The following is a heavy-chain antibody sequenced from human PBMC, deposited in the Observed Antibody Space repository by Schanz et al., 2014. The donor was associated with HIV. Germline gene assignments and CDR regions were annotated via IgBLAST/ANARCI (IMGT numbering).Heavy chain of an antibody. CDR3: ARGLPRFAVTTLDS. CDR1: GYTFSDYY. CDR2: ISSTSSTI. D-gene: IGHD4-17*01. Sequence: ASGGGVVKPGGSLRLSCVASGYTFSDYYMSWIRQAPGKGLEWVSYISSTSSTISYRDSVKGRFTISRDNAKNSLSLQMNSLRDEDTAVYYCARGLPRFAVTTLDSWGQGTLVTVSS. J-gene: IGHJ4*02. V-gene: IGHV3-11*04.